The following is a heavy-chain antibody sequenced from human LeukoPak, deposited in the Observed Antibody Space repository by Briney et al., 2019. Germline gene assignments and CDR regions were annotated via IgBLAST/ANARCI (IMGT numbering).Heavy chain of an antibody. Sequence: ASETLSLTCTVSGGSISSGDYYWSWIRQPPGKGLEWIGYIYYSGSTYYNPSLKSRVTISVDTSKNQFSLKLSSVTAADTAVYYCARVGGKPDSSSSHPFDYWGQGTLVTVSS. J-gene: IGHJ4*02. V-gene: IGHV4-30-4*01. CDR3: ARVGGKPDSSSSHPFDY. D-gene: IGHD6-6*01. CDR2: IYYSGST. CDR1: GGSISSGDYY.